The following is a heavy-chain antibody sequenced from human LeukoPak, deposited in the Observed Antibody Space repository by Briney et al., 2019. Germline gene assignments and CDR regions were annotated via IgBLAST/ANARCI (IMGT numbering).Heavy chain of an antibody. CDR3: ARDLVAARPG. Sequence: ASVKVSCKASGGTFSSYAISWVRQAPGQGLEWMGGIIPIFGTANYAQKFQGRVTITADESTSTAYMELSSLISEDTAVYYCARDLVAARPGWGQGTLVTVSS. CDR2: IIPIFGTA. V-gene: IGHV1-69*13. CDR1: GGTFSSYA. J-gene: IGHJ4*02. D-gene: IGHD6-6*01.